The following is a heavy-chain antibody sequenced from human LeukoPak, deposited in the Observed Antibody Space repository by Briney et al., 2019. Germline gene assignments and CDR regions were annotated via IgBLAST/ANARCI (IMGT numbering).Heavy chain of an antibody. CDR3: AKVMAYYDSFDAFDI. Sequence: GGSLRLSCAASRFTFSSNAMSWVRQAPGKGLEWVSTISGSGDATYYAESVKGRFTISRDNSKNTLYLQMNSLRAEDTAVYYCAKVMAYYDSFDAFDIWGQGTMVTVSS. CDR2: ISGSGDAT. CDR1: RFTFSSNA. J-gene: IGHJ3*02. V-gene: IGHV3-23*01. D-gene: IGHD3-22*01.